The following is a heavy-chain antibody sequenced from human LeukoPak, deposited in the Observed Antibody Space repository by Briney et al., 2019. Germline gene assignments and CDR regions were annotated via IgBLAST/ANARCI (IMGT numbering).Heavy chain of an antibody. Sequence: GGSLRLSCAASGFTFSSYGMHWVRQAPGKGLEWVAVISYDGSNRYYADSVKGRITISRDNSKNTLYLQMNSLRAEDTAVYYCAKGGKWDVTPFDYWGQGTLVTVSS. J-gene: IGHJ4*02. CDR3: AKGGKWDVTPFDY. CDR2: ISYDGSNR. V-gene: IGHV3-30*18. CDR1: GFTFSSYG. D-gene: IGHD1-26*01.